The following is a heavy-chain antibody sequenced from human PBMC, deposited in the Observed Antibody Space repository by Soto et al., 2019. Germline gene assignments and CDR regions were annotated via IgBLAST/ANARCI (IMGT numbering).Heavy chain of an antibody. D-gene: IGHD3-3*01. CDR1: GFTFSSYA. Sequence: EMQLLESGGGLVQPGGSLRLSCAASGFTFSSYAMSWVRQAPGKGLEWVSAISGSGGSTYYADSVKGRFTISRDNSKNTLYLQMNSLRAEDTAVYYCARGYYDFWSGYYRAPPFDYWGQGTLVTVSS. CDR2: ISGSGGST. J-gene: IGHJ4*02. CDR3: ARGYYDFWSGYYRAPPFDY. V-gene: IGHV3-23*01.